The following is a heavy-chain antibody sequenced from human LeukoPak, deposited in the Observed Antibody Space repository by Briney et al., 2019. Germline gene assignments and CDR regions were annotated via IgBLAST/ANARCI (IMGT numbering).Heavy chain of an antibody. D-gene: IGHD6-13*01. V-gene: IGHV3-7*01. Sequence: GGSLRLSCAASGFIFSSYYMSWVRQAPGKGLECVAHKNPDGGQEPCVDSVKGRFTVSRDNAKNSVILQMNGLRVEDTAMYYCARWRGQQSEFDLWGQGTLVTVSS. J-gene: IGHJ4*02. CDR1: GFIFSSYY. CDR3: ARWRGQQSEFDL. CDR2: KNPDGGQE.